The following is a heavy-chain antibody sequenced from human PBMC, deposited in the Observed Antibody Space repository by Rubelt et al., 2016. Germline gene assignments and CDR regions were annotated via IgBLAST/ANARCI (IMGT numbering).Heavy chain of an antibody. CDR1: GFPVSSNY. D-gene: IGHD5-24*01. J-gene: IGHJ4*02. Sequence: EVQLVESGGGLIQPGGSLRLSCAASGFPVSSNYMSWVRLPPGKGLEWVSVIYSGGDAYYADSVKGRFTISRDNSKNKRYRKRNSLRGKDTAMYYWGRARERYDWGKGTLVSVSS. V-gene: IGHV3-53*01. CDR3: GRARERYD. CDR2: IYSGGDA.